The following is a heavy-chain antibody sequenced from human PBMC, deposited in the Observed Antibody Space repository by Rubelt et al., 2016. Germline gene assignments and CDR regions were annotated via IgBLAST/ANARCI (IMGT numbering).Heavy chain of an antibody. V-gene: IGHV1-2*06. CDR2: INPNSGGT. D-gene: IGHD2-21*02. CDR3: ARDSTGAYCGGDCFFDAFDI. J-gene: IGHJ3*02. Sequence: GRQAPGQGLEWMGRINPNSGGTNYAQKFQGGVTMTTDTSTSTAYMELRSLRSDDTAVYYCARDSTGAYCGGDCFFDAFDIWGQGTMVTVSS.